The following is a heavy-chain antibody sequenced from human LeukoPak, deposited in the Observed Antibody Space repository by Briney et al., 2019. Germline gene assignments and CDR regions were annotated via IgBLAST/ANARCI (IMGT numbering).Heavy chain of an antibody. CDR3: ARDLRKSADYYFDY. Sequence: GGSLRLSCAASGFTFSNYAIHWVRQAPGKGLEWVAVISSDGRDKHYADSVKGRFTISRDNSKNTLYLQMNSLRTEDTAIYHCARDLRKSADYYFDYWGQGSLVTVSS. CDR1: GFTFSNYA. V-gene: IGHV3-30*04. D-gene: IGHD2-21*02. CDR2: ISSDGRDK. J-gene: IGHJ4*02.